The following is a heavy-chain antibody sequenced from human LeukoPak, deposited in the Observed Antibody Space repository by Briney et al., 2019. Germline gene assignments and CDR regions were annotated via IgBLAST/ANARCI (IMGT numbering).Heavy chain of an antibody. Sequence: SQTLSLTCAVSGGSISSGGYSWSWLRQPPGKGLEWIGYICHSGRTHYNPSLKSRVTISVDRSKNQFSLKLSSVTAAGTAVYYCARTKIPDSERYWFDPWGQGTLVTVSS. CDR3: ARTKIPDSERYWFDP. J-gene: IGHJ5*02. CDR1: GGSISSGGYS. V-gene: IGHV4-30-2*01. CDR2: ICHSGRT. D-gene: IGHD1-1*01.